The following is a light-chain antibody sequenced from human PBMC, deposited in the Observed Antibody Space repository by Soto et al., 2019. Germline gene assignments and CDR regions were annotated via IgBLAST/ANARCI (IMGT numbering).Light chain of an antibody. V-gene: IGKV3-15*01. CDR2: GAS. J-gene: IGKJ1*01. CDR1: QSVSSN. Sequence: EIVMTQSPATLSVSTGERATLSCRASQSVSSNLAWYQQKPGQAPRLLIYGASTRATGIPARFSGSGSGTEFTLTISSLQSEDFAVYYCQQYNNWPRGTFGQGTKVEIK. CDR3: QQYNNWPRGT.